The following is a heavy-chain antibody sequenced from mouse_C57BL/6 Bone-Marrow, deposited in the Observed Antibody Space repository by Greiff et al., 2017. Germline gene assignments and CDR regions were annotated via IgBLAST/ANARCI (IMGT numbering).Heavy chain of an antibody. Sequence: QVHVKQSGPELVKPGASVKISCKASGYSFTSYYIHWVKQRPGQGLEWIGWIYPGSGNTKYNEKFKGKATLTADTSSSTAYMQLSSLTSEDSAVYYCAKGDYDASWFAYWGQGTLVTVSA. D-gene: IGHD2-4*01. V-gene: IGHV1-66*01. CDR2: IYPGSGNT. J-gene: IGHJ3*01. CDR1: GYSFTSYY. CDR3: AKGDYDASWFAY.